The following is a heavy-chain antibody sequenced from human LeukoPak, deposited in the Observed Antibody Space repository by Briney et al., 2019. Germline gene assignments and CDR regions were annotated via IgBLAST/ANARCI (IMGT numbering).Heavy chain of an antibody. CDR2: ISSSGSTI. D-gene: IGHD3-10*01. J-gene: IGHJ4*02. V-gene: IGHV3-48*03. Sequence: GGSLRLSCAASGFTFSSYEMNWVRQAPGKGLEWVSYISSSGSTIYYADSVKGRFTISRDNAKNSLYLQMNSLRAEDTVVYYWARVRTYYYGSGSHRRIPFDYWGQGTLVTVSS. CDR3: ARVRTYYYGSGSHRRIPFDY. CDR1: GFTFSSYE.